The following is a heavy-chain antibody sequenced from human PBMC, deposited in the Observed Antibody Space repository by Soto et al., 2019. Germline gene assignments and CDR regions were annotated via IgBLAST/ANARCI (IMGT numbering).Heavy chain of an antibody. V-gene: IGHV4-38-2*02. CDR2: IYHGGTT. J-gene: IGHJ4*03. D-gene: IGHD6-19*01. CDR1: GDSISSGSY. CDR3: ARVHVMVVAGSTFDY. Sequence: SETLSLTCTVSGDSISSGSYWGWIRQPPGEGPEWISSIYHGGTTFYNPSLKSRISISVDTSKNQFSLRLTSVTAADTATYYCARVHVMVVAGSTFDYWGRGTLVTVSS.